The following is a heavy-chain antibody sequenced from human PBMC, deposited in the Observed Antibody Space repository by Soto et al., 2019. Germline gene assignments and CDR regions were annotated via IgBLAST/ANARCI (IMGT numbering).Heavy chain of an antibody. V-gene: IGHV6-1*01. D-gene: IGHD6-19*01. CDR2: TYYRSKWYN. CDR1: GDSVSSNSAA. J-gene: IGHJ5*02. Sequence: SRTLSLPCVISGDSVSSNSAAWNWIRQSPSRGLEWLGRTYYRSKWYNDYAVSVKSRITINPDTSKNQFSLQLNSVTPEDTAVYYCARGAYSSGWYAGDWFDPWGQGTLVTVSS. CDR3: ARGAYSSGWYAGDWFDP.